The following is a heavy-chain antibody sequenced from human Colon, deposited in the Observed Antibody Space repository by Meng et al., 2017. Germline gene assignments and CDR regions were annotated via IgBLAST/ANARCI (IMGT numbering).Heavy chain of an antibody. CDR1: GYTFANYD. J-gene: IGHJ5*01. CDR3: ARISERMYRTGDP. V-gene: IGHV1-8*01. CDR2: MNPKSGDT. Sequence: QVQLVQSGAEVKKPGASVKVSCKTSGYTFANYDIKWVRQATGQGLEWMGWMNPKSGDTGYAQRFQGRITMTWDTPISTAYLELSGLTYEDTAIYYCARISERMYRTGDPWGQGTLVTVSS. D-gene: IGHD3/OR15-3a*01.